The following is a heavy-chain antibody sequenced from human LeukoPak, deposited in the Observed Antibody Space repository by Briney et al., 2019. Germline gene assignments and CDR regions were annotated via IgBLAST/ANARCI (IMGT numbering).Heavy chain of an antibody. Sequence: SETLSLTCAVYGGSFSGYYWSWIRQPPGKGLEWIGYIYHSGSTYYNPSLKSRVTISVDRSKNQFSLKLSSVTAADTAVYYCARQGYGDYYFDYWGQGTLVSVSS. CDR3: ARQGYGDYYFDY. D-gene: IGHD4-17*01. CDR2: IYHSGST. V-gene: IGHV4-30-2*01. J-gene: IGHJ4*02. CDR1: GGSFSGYY.